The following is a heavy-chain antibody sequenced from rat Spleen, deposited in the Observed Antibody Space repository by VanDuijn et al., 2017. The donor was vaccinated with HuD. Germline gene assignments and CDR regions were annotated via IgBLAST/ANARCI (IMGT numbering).Heavy chain of an antibody. CDR3: ARHSDYGGYTDY. CDR1: GFTFSRYW. J-gene: IGHJ2*01. V-gene: IGHV5-29*01. D-gene: IGHD1-11*01. CDR2: ISFDGLGT. Sequence: EVQLVESGGGLVQPGRSLKLSCEASGFTFSRYWMYWVRQAPGKGLEWVAIISFDGLGTYYRDSVKGRFTISRDNAKTTLYLQMDSLRSEDTATYYCARHSDYGGYTDYWGQGVMVTVSS.